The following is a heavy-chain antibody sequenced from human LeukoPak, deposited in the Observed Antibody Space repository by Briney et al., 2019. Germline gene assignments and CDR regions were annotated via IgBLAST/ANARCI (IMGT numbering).Heavy chain of an antibody. V-gene: IGHV3-74*01. CDR1: GFTFRGAW. CDR2: ITSDGSGT. CDR3: ARDYYWSIDY. D-gene: IGHD3-10*01. J-gene: IGHJ4*02. Sequence: PGGSLRLSCVASGFTFRGAWMHWVRHAPGKGLVWVSRITSDGSGTDYADSVRGRFTISRDDAKNTLYLQMNSLRDEDTAVYFCARDYYWSIDYWGQGTVVTVSA.